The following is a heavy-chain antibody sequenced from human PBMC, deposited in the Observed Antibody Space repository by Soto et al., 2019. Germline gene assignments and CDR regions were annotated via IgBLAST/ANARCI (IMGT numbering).Heavy chain of an antibody. J-gene: IGHJ3*02. CDR1: GFTFGTYG. CDR3: AKEVRYYYESSGVDAFDI. D-gene: IGHD3-22*01. Sequence: QVQLVESGGGVVQPGRSLRLSCAASGFTFGTYGMHWVRQPPGEGLEWVAVTSYGGNDEYYADSVKGRYTIYRDNSKNMVYLQMNSLSTEDTAVYYCAKEVRYYYESSGVDAFDIWGQGTMVTVSS. CDR2: TSYGGNDE. V-gene: IGHV3-30*18.